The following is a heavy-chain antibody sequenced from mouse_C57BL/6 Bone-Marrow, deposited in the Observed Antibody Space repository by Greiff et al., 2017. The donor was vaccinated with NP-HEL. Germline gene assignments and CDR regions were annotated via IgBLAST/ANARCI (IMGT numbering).Heavy chain of an antibody. V-gene: IGHV1-61*01. CDR1: GYTFTSYW. J-gene: IGHJ1*03. CDR3: ARYYGSSYGYFDV. Sequence: QVQLQQPGAELVRPGSSVKLSCKASGYTFTSYWMDWVKQRPGQGLEWIGNIYPSDSETHCNQKFKDKATLTVDKSSSTAYMQLSSLTSEDSAVYYCARYYGSSYGYFDVWGTGTTVTVSS. CDR2: IYPSDSET. D-gene: IGHD1-1*01.